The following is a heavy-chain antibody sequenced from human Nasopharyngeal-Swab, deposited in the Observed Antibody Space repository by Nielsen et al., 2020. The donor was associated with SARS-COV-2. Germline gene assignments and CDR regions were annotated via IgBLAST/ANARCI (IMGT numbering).Heavy chain of an antibody. Sequence: GESLKISCQGSGYSFSTYWIGWVRQMPGKGLEWMGIIYPGDSDTRYSPSFQGQVTISADKSISTAYLQWSSLKASDTAMYYCARPSFHEGFDYWGQGTLVTVSS. CDR2: IYPGDSDT. V-gene: IGHV5-51*01. J-gene: IGHJ4*02. CDR3: ARPSFHEGFDY. CDR1: GYSFSTYW. D-gene: IGHD2-21*01.